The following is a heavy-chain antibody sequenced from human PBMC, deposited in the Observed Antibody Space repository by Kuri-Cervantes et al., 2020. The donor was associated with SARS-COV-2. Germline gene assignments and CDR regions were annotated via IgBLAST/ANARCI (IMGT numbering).Heavy chain of an antibody. CDR1: GGSISSFY. Sequence: SETLSLTCTVSGGSISSFYWSWIRQSPGKGLEWIAYFYYGDVTNYNPSLKSRVTVSADTSKNQLSLKLSSVTAADTAVYSCARDNILYSGSGFDLWGQGTLVTVSS. J-gene: IGHJ4*02. D-gene: IGHD1-26*01. CDR2: FYYGDVT. CDR3: ARDNILYSGSGFDL. V-gene: IGHV4-59*01.